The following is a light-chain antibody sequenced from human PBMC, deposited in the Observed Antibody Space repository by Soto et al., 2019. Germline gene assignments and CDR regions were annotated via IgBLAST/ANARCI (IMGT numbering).Light chain of an antibody. V-gene: IGLV4-69*01. Sequence: QPVLTQSPSASASLGASVKLTCTLSSGHSSYAIAWHQQQPEKGPRYLMKLNSDGSHSKGDGIPDRFSGSSSGAERYLTISSLQSEDEADYYCQTWGTDLRVFGGGTKVTVL. CDR2: LNSDGSH. CDR3: QTWGTDLRV. J-gene: IGLJ2*01. CDR1: SGHSSYA.